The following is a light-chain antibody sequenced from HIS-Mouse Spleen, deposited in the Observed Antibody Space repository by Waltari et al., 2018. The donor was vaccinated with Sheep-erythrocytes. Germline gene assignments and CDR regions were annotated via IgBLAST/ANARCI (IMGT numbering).Light chain of an antibody. CDR1: KLGDKY. CDR2: QDS. CDR3: QAWDSSTAV. Sequence: SYELTQPPSVSVSPGQTASITCSGDKLGDKYACWYQQKPGHSPVLVIYQDSKRTSGIPERFSASNSGNTATLTISGTQAMDEADYYCQAWDSSTAVFGGGTKLTVL. V-gene: IGLV3-1*01. J-gene: IGLJ2*01.